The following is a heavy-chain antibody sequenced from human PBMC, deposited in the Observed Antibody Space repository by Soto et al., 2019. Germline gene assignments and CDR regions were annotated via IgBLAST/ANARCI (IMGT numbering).Heavy chain of an antibody. V-gene: IGHV3-30-3*01. D-gene: IGHD3-3*01. CDR1: GFTFSSYA. Sequence: QVQLVESGGGVVQPGRSLRLSCAASGFTFSSYAIHWVRQAPDKGLEWVAVISYDGSNKYYADSVKGRFTISRDNSKNTLYLQMNSLRAEDTAVYYCARDKRDLRFLEWSYYFDYWGQGTLVTVSS. CDR2: ISYDGSNK. CDR3: ARDKRDLRFLEWSYYFDY. J-gene: IGHJ4*02.